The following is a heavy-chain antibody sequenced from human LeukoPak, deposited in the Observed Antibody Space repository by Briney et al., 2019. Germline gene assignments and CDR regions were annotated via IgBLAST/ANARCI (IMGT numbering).Heavy chain of an antibody. CDR2: IYYSGSN. V-gene: IGHV4-59*12. J-gene: IGHJ4*02. CDR1: GGSLSSYY. CDR3: AXXXXXXXXXXXSXXXXDY. Sequence: CTXSGGSLSSYYWSWLRQAPGKGREGVGYIYYSGSNNYNPSLTSRVTISVDTSKKQRSLRLTYVNAADAAVYYCAXXXXXXXXXXXSXXXXDYWGQXTXVTVSS.